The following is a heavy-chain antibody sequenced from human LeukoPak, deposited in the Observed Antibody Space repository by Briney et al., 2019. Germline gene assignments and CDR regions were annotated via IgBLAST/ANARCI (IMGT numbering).Heavy chain of an antibody. CDR2: MNPNSGNT. Sequence: ASVKVSCKASGYTFTSYDINWVRQATGQGPEWMGWMNPNSGNTGYAQRFQGRVTMTRNTSISTAYMELSSLRSEDTAVYYCARLAPRSSSTPRSGFDYWGQGTLVTVSS. V-gene: IGHV1-8*01. CDR1: GYTFTSYD. D-gene: IGHD6-13*01. J-gene: IGHJ4*02. CDR3: ARLAPRSSSTPRSGFDY.